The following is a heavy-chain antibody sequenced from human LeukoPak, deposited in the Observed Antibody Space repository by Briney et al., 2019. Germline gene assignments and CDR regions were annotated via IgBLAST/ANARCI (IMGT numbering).Heavy chain of an antibody. D-gene: IGHD2-2*02. Sequence: GGSLRLSCAASGFTFMSYAMHWVRQAPGKGLEWVAVISYDGSDKYYADSVKGRFTISRDTSKNTVYLQMNSLRAEDTAVYYCARVPAAISDAFDIWGQGTMVTVSS. J-gene: IGHJ3*02. CDR1: GFTFMSYA. CDR3: ARVPAAISDAFDI. CDR2: ISYDGSDK. V-gene: IGHV3-30-3*01.